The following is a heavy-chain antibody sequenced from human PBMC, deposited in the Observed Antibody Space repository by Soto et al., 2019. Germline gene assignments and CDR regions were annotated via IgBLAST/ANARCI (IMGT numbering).Heavy chain of an antibody. J-gene: IGHJ6*02. CDR2: IYPGDSDT. Sequence: GESLKISCKGSGYSFTSYWIGWVRQMPGKGLEWMGIIYPGDSDTRYSPSFQGQVTISADKSISTAYLQWSSLKASDTAMYYCARHPLTYYYDSSGYIRGYYYYGMDVWGQGSTVTVSS. CDR1: GYSFTSYW. V-gene: IGHV5-51*01. CDR3: ARHPLTYYYDSSGYIRGYYYYGMDV. D-gene: IGHD3-22*01.